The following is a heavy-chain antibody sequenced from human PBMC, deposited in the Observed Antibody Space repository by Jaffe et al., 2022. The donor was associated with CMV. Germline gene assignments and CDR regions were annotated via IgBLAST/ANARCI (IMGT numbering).Heavy chain of an antibody. CDR3: ARQRLYYYDSSGYPYRPGFFDY. CDR1: GGSISSSSYY. D-gene: IGHD3-22*01. Sequence: QLQLQESGPGLVKPSETLSLTCTVSGGSISSSSYYWGWIRQPPGKGLEWIGSIYYSGSTYYNPSLKSRVTISVDTSKNQFSLKLSSVTAADTAVYYCARQRLYYYDSSGYPYRPGFFDYWGQGTLVTVSS. J-gene: IGHJ4*02. CDR2: IYYSGST. V-gene: IGHV4-39*01.